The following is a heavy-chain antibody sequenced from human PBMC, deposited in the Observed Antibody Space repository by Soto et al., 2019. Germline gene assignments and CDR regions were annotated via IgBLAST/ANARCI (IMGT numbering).Heavy chain of an antibody. CDR3: AKDESGAADI. Sequence: SETLSLTCTVSGGSINGYYWNWIRQSAGKGLEWIGRIDSRGKTNYTPSLKSRVTMSIETSKNQFSLSLRFVTTADSAVYFCAKDESGAADIWGQGTMVTVSS. V-gene: IGHV4-4*07. J-gene: IGHJ3*02. CDR1: GGSINGYY. D-gene: IGHD7-27*01. CDR2: IDSRGKT.